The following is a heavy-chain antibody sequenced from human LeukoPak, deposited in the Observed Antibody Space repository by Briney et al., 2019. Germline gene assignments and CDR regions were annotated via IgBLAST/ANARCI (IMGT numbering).Heavy chain of an antibody. CDR2: ITSSSSYI. CDR3: ARRAVAGPFDY. Sequence: GGSLRLSCAASGFTFSSYSMSWVRQAPGKGLEWVSSITSSSSYIYYADSVKGRFTISRDNAKNSLYLQMSSLRVEDTAVYYCARRAVAGPFDYWGQGTLVTVSS. D-gene: IGHD6-19*01. V-gene: IGHV3-21*01. CDR1: GFTFSSYS. J-gene: IGHJ4*02.